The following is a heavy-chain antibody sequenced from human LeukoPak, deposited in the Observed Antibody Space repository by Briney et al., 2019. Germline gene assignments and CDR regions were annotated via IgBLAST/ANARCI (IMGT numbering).Heavy chain of an antibody. CDR2: INPNSGGT. V-gene: IGHV1-2*06. CDR3: ARKFREMATPPPDD. Sequence: ASVKVSCKASGYTFTGYYMHWVRQAPGQGLEWMGRINPNSGGTNYAQKFQGRVTMTRDTSISTAYMELSRLRSDDTAVVYGARKFREMATPPPDDWGQGTLVTVSS. J-gene: IGHJ4*02. D-gene: IGHD5-24*01. CDR1: GYTFTGYY.